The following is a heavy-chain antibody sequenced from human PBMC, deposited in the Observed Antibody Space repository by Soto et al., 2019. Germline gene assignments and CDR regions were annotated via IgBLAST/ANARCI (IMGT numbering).Heavy chain of an antibody. CDR3: ARGRIYCSSTSCYVGGGIRDYYYYYMDV. V-gene: IGHV4-34*01. CDR1: GGSFSGYY. CDR2: INHSGST. J-gene: IGHJ6*03. D-gene: IGHD2-2*01. Sequence: PSETLSLTCAVYGGSFSGYYWSWIRQPPGKGLEWIGEINHSGSTNYNPSLKSRVTISVDTSKNQFSLKLSSVTAADTAVYYCARGRIYCSSTSCYVGGGIRDYYYYYMDVWGKGTTVTVSS.